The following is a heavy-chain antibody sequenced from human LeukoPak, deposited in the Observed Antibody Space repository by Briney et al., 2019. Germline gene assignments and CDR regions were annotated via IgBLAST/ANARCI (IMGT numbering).Heavy chain of an antibody. CDR3: AREYYDILAYYFDY. J-gene: IGHJ4*02. CDR2: IYTSGST. D-gene: IGHD3-9*01. V-gene: IGHV4-38-2*02. CDR1: GYSISSGYY. Sequence: SETLSLTCTVSGYSISSGYYWGWIRQPPGKGLEWIGSIYTSGSTNYNPSLKSRVTISVDTSKNQFSLKLSSVTAADTAVYYCAREYYDILAYYFDYWGQGTLVTVSS.